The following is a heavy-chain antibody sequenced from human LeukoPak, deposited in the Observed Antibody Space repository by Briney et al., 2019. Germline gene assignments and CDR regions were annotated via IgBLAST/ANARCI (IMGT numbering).Heavy chain of an antibody. CDR2: IYYSGST. CDR3: ARGIYDFWSALTGGWFDP. V-gene: IGHV4-39*07. D-gene: IGHD3-3*01. CDR1: GGSISSSSYY. J-gene: IGHJ5*02. Sequence: PSETLSLTCTVSGGSISSSSYYWGWIRQPPGKGLEWIGSIYYSGSTYYNPSLKSRVTISVDTSKNQFSLKLSSVTAADTAVYYCARGIYDFWSALTGGWFDPWGQGTLVTVSS.